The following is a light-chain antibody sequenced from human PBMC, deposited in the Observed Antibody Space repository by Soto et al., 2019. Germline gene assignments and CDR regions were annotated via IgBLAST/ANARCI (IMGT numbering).Light chain of an antibody. CDR2: EVS. V-gene: IGLV2-14*01. J-gene: IGLJ1*01. CDR1: SSDVGGYNY. Sequence: QSALTQPASVSGSPGQSITISCTGTSSDVGGYNYVSWYQQHPGKAPKLMIYEVSNRPSGVSNRFSGSKSGNMASLTISGLQAEDEADYYCSSYTSSSTLEGVFGTGTKVTVL. CDR3: SSYTSSSTLEGV.